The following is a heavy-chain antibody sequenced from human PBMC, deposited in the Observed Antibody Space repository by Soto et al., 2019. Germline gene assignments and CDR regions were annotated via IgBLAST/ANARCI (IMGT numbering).Heavy chain of an antibody. CDR1: GFSFDDLA. CDR2: ISWNSGSR. Sequence: EVQLVESGGGLVQPGRSLRLSCASSGFSFDDLAFHWVRQAPGKGLEWVSGISWNSGSRVYADSVKGRFTISRDNAKNSVYLQMNSLRTDDTALYYCAKDKRAAVAGMGAGIDYWGQGTLVTVSS. J-gene: IGHJ4*02. CDR3: AKDKRAAVAGMGAGIDY. D-gene: IGHD6-19*01. V-gene: IGHV3-9*01.